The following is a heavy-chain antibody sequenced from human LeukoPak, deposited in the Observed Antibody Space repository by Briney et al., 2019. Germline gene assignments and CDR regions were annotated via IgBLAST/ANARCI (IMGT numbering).Heavy chain of an antibody. Sequence: PSETLSLTCAVYGGSFSSYYWSWIRQPPGKGLEWIGEINHSGSTNYNPSLKSRVTISVDTSKNQFSLKLSSVTAADTAVYYCARRYSYGYLPYWGQGTLVTVSS. CDR2: INHSGST. V-gene: IGHV4-34*01. CDR1: GGSFSSYY. CDR3: ARRYSYGYLPY. D-gene: IGHD5-18*01. J-gene: IGHJ4*02.